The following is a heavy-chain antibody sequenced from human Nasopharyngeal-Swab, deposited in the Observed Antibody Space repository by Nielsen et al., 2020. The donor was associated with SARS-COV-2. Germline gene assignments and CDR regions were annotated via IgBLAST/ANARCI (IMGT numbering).Heavy chain of an antibody. CDR2: ISGSGGST. Sequence: GESLKISCAASGFTFSSYAMSWVRQAPGKGLEWVSAISGSGGSTYYADSVKGRFTISRDNAKNSLYLQMNSLRAEDTAVYYCASVREHIVVVTAIYDYWGQGTLVTVSS. CDR1: GFTFSSYA. J-gene: IGHJ4*02. V-gene: IGHV3-23*01. D-gene: IGHD2-21*02. CDR3: ASVREHIVVVTAIYDY.